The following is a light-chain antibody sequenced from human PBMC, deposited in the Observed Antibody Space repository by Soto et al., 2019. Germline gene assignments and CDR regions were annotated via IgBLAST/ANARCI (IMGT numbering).Light chain of an antibody. V-gene: IGKV3-20*01. CDR2: GAS. CDR1: QSVSSSY. J-gene: IGKJ1*01. CDR3: QQYGSSPRT. Sequence: EIVLTQSPGTLSLSPGERATLSCRASQSVSSSYLAWYQQKPGQAPRLLIYGASSRATGIPDRFSGSGSGTDFTLTMSRLEPEDFAVYYCQQYGSSPRTFGQGTKVKIK.